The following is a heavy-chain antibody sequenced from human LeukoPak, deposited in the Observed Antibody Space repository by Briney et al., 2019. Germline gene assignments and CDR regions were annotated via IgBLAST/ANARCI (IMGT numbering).Heavy chain of an antibody. D-gene: IGHD3-10*02. Sequence: GGSLRLSCAASGFTFSSYEMNWVRQAPGKGLEWVSYISSSGSTIYYADSVKGRFTISRDNAKNSLYLQMNGLRAEDTAVYSCAELGITMIGGVWGKGTTVTISS. CDR2: ISSSGSTI. CDR3: AELGITMIGGV. J-gene: IGHJ6*04. CDR1: GFTFSSYE. V-gene: IGHV3-48*03.